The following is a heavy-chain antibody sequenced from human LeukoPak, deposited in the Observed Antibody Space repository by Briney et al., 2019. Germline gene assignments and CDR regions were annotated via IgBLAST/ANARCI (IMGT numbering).Heavy chain of an antibody. CDR1: GFTFSRFW. J-gene: IGHJ5*02. D-gene: IGHD3-16*01. CDR2: INGEGTST. V-gene: IGHV3-74*03. Sequence: PGGSLRLSCAASGFTFSRFWMHWVRQAPGKGLMWVARINGEGTSTAYADSVKGRFSVSRDNAQNTLYLQMNSLRVEDTAVYFCARIRVTDYVWGSSKGFDPWGQGTLVTVSS. CDR3: ARIRVTDYVWGSSKGFDP.